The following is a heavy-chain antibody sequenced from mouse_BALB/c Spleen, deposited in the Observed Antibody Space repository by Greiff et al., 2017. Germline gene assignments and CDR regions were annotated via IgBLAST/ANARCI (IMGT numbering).Heavy chain of an antibody. CDR2: ISSGGSYT. CDR1: GFTFSSYG. CDR3: ARPPQGMDY. V-gene: IGHV5-6*02. D-gene: IGHD6-1*01. J-gene: IGHJ4*01. Sequence: DVKLVESGGDLVKPGGSLKLSCAASGFTFSSYGMSWVRQTPDKRLEWVATISSGGSYTYYPDSVKGRFTISRDNAKNTLYLQMSSLKSEDTAMYYCARPPQGMDYWGQGTSVTVSS.